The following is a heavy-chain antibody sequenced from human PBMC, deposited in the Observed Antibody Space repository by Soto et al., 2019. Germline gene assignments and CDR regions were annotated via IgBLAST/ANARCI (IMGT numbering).Heavy chain of an antibody. Sequence: PSETLSLTCAVYGGSFSGYYWSWIRQPPGKGLEWIGEISHSGSTNYNPSLKSRVTISVDTSKNQFSLKLSSVTAADTAVYYCARGRYDFWSGYYTGSLPPYFDYWGQGALVTVSS. CDR2: ISHSGST. CDR1: GGSFSGYY. CDR3: ARGRYDFWSGYYTGSLPPYFDY. J-gene: IGHJ4*02. D-gene: IGHD3-3*01. V-gene: IGHV4-34*01.